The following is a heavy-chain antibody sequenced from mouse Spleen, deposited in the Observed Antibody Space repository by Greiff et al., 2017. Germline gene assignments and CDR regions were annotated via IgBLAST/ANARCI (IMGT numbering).Heavy chain of an antibody. J-gene: IGHJ2*01. CDR3: ARYYYGRYYFDY. D-gene: IGHD2-1*01. V-gene: IGHV1-80*01. CDR1: GYAFSSYW. CDR2: IYPGDGDT. Sequence: VQLQQSGAELVKPGASVKISCKASGYAFSSYWMNWVKQRPGKGLEWIGQIYPGDGDTNYNGKFKGKATLTADKSSSTAYMQLSSLTSEDSAVYFCARYYYGRYYFDYWGQGTTLTVSS.